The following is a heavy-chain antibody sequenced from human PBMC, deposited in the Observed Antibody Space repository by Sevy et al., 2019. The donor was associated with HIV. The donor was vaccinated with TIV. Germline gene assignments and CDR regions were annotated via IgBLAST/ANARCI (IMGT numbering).Heavy chain of an antibody. D-gene: IGHD3-22*01. V-gene: IGHV3-21*01. CDR2: ISSSSSYI. Sequence: GGSLRLSCAASGFTFSSYSMNWVRQAPGKGLEWVSSISSSSSYIYYADSVKGRFTISRDNAKNSLYLQMNSLIAEDTAVYYCARGEYYYDSRGYFDAFDLWGQGTMVTVSS. CDR1: GFTFSSYS. CDR3: ARGEYYYDSRGYFDAFDL. J-gene: IGHJ3*01.